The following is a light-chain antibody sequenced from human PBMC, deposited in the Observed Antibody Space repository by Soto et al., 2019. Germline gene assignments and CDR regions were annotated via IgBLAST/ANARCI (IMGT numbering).Light chain of an antibody. CDR3: QQYNNWPLT. Sequence: EIVLTQSPGTLSLSPGERATLSCRASQSVSNNYLAWYQQKPGQAPRLLIYGASTRATGIPARFSGSGYGTEFTLTISSLQSEDFAAYYCQQYNNWPLTFGGGTKVDIK. CDR2: GAS. CDR1: QSVSNN. J-gene: IGKJ4*01. V-gene: IGKV3-15*01.